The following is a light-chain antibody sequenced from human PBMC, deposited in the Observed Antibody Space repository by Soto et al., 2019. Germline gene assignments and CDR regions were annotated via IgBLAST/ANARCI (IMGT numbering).Light chain of an antibody. V-gene: IGLV2-14*01. J-gene: IGLJ2*01. CDR2: DVS. Sequence: QSALTQPASVSGSPGQSITISCTGTSSDVGGYNYVSWYQRHPGKAPKLMIYDVSNRPSGVSNRFSGSKSGNTASLTISGLQAEDEADSYCRSYTSSSTPVVFGGGTKLTVL. CDR1: SSDVGGYNY. CDR3: RSYTSSSTPVV.